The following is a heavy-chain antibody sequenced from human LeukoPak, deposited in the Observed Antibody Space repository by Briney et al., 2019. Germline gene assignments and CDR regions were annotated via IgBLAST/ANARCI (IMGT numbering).Heavy chain of an antibody. Sequence: GGSLRLSCAASGFTVSSNYMSWVRQAPGKGLEWVSVIYSGGSTYYADSVKGRFTISRDNSKNTLYLQMNSLRAEDTAVYYCARVGTVTTFGMDVWGQGTTVTVSS. CDR1: GFTVSSNY. CDR3: ARVGTVTTFGMDV. V-gene: IGHV3-66*01. D-gene: IGHD4-17*01. CDR2: IYSGGST. J-gene: IGHJ6*02.